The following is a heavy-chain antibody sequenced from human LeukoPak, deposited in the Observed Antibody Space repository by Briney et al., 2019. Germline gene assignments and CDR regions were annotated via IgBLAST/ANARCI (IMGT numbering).Heavy chain of an antibody. J-gene: IGHJ3*02. Sequence: PSETLSLTCAVYGGSFSGYYWSWIRQPPGKGLEWIGSIYYSGSTYYNPSLKSRVTISVDTSKNQFSLKLSSVTAADTAVYYCARPRLSYYDSSSGAFDIWGQGTMVTVPS. D-gene: IGHD3-22*01. CDR2: IYYSGST. CDR3: ARPRLSYYDSSSGAFDI. V-gene: IGHV4-34*01. CDR1: GGSFSGYY.